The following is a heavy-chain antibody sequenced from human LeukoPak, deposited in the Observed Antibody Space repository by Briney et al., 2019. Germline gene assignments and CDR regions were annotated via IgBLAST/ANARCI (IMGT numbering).Heavy chain of an antibody. CDR3: ARHPHIAAAVDS. D-gene: IGHD6-13*01. J-gene: IGHJ4*02. V-gene: IGHV4-30-2*01. Sequence: SETLSLTCAVSGGSISSGGYSWSWIRQPPGRGLEWIGYIYHSGSTFYNPSLRSRVTISIDRSKNQFSLKLNSVTAADTAVYYCARHPHIAAAVDSWGQGTLVTVSS. CDR2: IYHSGST. CDR1: GGSISSGGYS.